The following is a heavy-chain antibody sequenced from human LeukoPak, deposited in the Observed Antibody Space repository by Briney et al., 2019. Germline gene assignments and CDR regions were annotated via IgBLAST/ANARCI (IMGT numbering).Heavy chain of an antibody. CDR3: ASAVAGTPNFDY. CDR2: IYYSGST. D-gene: IGHD6-19*01. CDR1: GGSISSYY. V-gene: IGHV4-59*01. Sequence: PSETLSLTCTVSGGSISSYYWIWIRQPPGKGLEWIGYIYYSGSTNYNPSLKSRVTISVDTSKNRFSLKLSSVTAADTAVYYCASAVAGTPNFDYWGQGTLVTVSS. J-gene: IGHJ4*02.